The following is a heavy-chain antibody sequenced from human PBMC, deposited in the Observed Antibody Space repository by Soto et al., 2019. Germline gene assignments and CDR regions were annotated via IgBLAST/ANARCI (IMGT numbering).Heavy chain of an antibody. V-gene: IGHV4-31*01. CDR3: ALGGGRYFDWLPDY. J-gene: IGHJ4*01. CDR1: GGSISSGGYY. Sequence: QVQLQESGPGLVKPSQTLSLTCTVSGGSISSGGYYWSWIRQHPGKGLEWIGYIYYSGSTYYNPFLKSLVTISLVTSKNLFSLKLSSVTAADTAVYYCALGGGRYFDWLPDYWGHGTLVTVSS. CDR2: IYYSGST. D-gene: IGHD3-9*01.